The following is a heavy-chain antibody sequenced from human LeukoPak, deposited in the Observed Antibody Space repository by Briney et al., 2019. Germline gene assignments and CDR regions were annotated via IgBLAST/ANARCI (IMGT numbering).Heavy chain of an antibody. Sequence: GGSLRLSCAASGLTVSSSYMSWVRQAPGKGLEWGSIIYNDGSTYYADSMKGRFTISRDNSKNTLYLQVNSLRAEDTAMYYCARDPSLDYWGQGTLVTVSS. J-gene: IGHJ4*02. CDR2: IYNDGST. D-gene: IGHD3-16*02. CDR3: ARDPSLDY. CDR1: GLTVSSSY. V-gene: IGHV3-53*01.